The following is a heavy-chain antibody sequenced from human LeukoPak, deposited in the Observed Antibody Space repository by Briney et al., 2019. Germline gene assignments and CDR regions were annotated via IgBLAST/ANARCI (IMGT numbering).Heavy chain of an antibody. CDR1: GFTFSSYG. J-gene: IGHJ4*01. CDR3: ARYNSVRSDY. CDR2: IWYDGSKR. D-gene: IGHD1-26*01. V-gene: IGHV3-33*01. Sequence: GGSLRLSCAASGFTFSSYGMHWVRQAPGKGLEWVAVIWYDGSKRYYADSVTGRFTVSRDNSRNTLYLQMNSLRADDTAVYYCARYNSVRSDYWGQGTRVTVSS.